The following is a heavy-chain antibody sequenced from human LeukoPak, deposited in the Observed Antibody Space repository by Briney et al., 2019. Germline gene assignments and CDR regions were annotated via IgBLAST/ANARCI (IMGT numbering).Heavy chain of an antibody. CDR1: GYTFTSYY. Sequence: ASVKVSCKASGYTFTSYYMHWVRQAPGQGLEWMGWMNPNSGNTGYAQKFQGRVTMTRNTSISTAYMELSSLRSEDTAVYYCARATYYYDSSGLLGAFDIWGQGTMVTVSS. CDR2: MNPNSGNT. J-gene: IGHJ3*02. D-gene: IGHD3-22*01. CDR3: ARATYYYDSSGLLGAFDI. V-gene: IGHV1-8*02.